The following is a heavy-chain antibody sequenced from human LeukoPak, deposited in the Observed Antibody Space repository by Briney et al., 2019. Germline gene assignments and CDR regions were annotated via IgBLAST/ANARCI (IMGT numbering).Heavy chain of an antibody. V-gene: IGHV3-53*01. CDR1: GFTVSSNY. Sequence: GGSLRLSCAASGFTVSSNYMSWVRQAPGKGLEWVSSVGATTTTYYADSVKGRFTISRDNSQNTLYLQMNSLRADDTAVYYCAKGLLRAYFDYWGQGTLVTVSS. CDR3: AKGLLRAYFDY. D-gene: IGHD5-24*01. CDR2: VGATTTT. J-gene: IGHJ4*02.